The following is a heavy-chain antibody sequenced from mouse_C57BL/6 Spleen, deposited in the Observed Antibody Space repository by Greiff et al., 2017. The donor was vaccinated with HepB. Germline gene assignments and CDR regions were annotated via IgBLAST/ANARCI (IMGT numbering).Heavy chain of an antibody. CDR2: IYPGDGDT. J-gene: IGHJ4*01. Sequence: QVLLKQSGPELVQPGASVKISCKASGYAFSSSWMNWVKQRPGKGLEWIGRIYPGDGDTNYNGKFKGKATLTADKSSSRAYVQLSSLTSEDSAVYCCASERDDWGQGTSVTVSS. CDR3: ASERDD. V-gene: IGHV1-82*01. CDR1: GYAFSSSW.